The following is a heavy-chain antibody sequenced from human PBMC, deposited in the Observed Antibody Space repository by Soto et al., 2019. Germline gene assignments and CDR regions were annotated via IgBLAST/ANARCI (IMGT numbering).Heavy chain of an antibody. Sequence: QVQLVQSGAEVKKPGSSVKVFCKASGGTFSNYTISWVRQAPGQGLEWMGGIIPVFGTTDYEQKFQCRVTIKADGSTSTAYMKLSSLRAADTAVYYCARSSPYIVVRKPTGNQDYYGMDVCGQGTTVTVPS. D-gene: IGHD2-2*01. CDR1: GGTFSNYT. V-gene: IGHV1-69*01. CDR3: ARSSPYIVVRKPTGNQDYYGMDV. CDR2: IIPVFGTT. J-gene: IGHJ6*02.